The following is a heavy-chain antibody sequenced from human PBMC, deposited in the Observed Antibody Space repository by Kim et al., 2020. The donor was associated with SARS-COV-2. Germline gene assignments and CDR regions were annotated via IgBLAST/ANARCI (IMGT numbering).Heavy chain of an antibody. CDR2: IDLRDSYT. J-gene: IGHJ4*02. Sequence: GESLKISCKGSGYSFTSHWITCVRQMPGKGLEWMGRIDLRDSYTTYSPSFQGHVTISADKSISTAYLQWSSLKASDTAIYYCARGSDYDYWGQGTLVTVSS. D-gene: IGHD4-17*01. CDR3: ARGSDYDY. CDR1: GYSFTSHW. V-gene: IGHV5-10-1*01.